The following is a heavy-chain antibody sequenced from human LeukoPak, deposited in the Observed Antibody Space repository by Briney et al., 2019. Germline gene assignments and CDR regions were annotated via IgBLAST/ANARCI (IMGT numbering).Heavy chain of an antibody. CDR2: INHSGST. CDR3: AIVSPIVVVVAATNYFDY. Sequence: SETLSLTCAVYGGSFSGYYWSWIHQPPGKGLEWIGEINHSGSTNYNPSLKSRVTISVDTSKNQFSLKLSSVTAADTAVYYCAIVSPIVVVVAATNYFDYWGEGTLVTVSS. V-gene: IGHV4-34*01. CDR1: GGSFSGYY. D-gene: IGHD2-15*01. J-gene: IGHJ4*02.